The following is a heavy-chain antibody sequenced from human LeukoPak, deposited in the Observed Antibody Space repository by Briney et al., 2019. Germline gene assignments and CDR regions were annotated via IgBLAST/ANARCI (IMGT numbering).Heavy chain of an antibody. CDR1: GFTFNDYY. D-gene: IGHD5-18*01. J-gene: IGHJ4*02. V-gene: IGHV3-11*04. Sequence: GGSLRLSCAASGFTFNDYYVTWIRQAPGMGLECVSYISSSGSTIYYADSVKGRFTISMDSAKNSLYLQMNSLRDEDTAVYYCARGVRGYSRGSRFVSWGQGTLVTVSS. CDR3: ARGVRGYSRGSRFVS. CDR2: ISSSGSTI.